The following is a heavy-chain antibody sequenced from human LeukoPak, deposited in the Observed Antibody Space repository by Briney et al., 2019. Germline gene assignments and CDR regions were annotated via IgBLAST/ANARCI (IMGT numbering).Heavy chain of an antibody. J-gene: IGHJ6*03. CDR3: AKDRCSNGIGCYYYYMEV. V-gene: IGHV3-30*02. Sequence: GGSLRLSCAASGFTFSSYSMNWVRQAPGKGLEWVAYIQYDRTNEQYAHSVKGRFRISRDNSNNILYLQMNSLRTEDTAVYYCAKDRCSNGIGCYYYYMEVWGKGTTVTISS. CDR2: IQYDRTNE. D-gene: IGHD2-8*01. CDR1: GFTFSSYS.